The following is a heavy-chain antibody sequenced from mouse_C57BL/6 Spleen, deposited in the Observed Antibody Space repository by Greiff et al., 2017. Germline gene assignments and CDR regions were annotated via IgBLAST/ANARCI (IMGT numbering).Heavy chain of an antibody. Sequence: QVQLKQSGPELVKPGASVKISCKASGYAFSSSWMNWVKQRPGKGLEWIGRIYPGDGDTNYNGKFKGKATLTADKSSSTAYMQLSSLTSEDSAVYFCAPFIYYYGSSYVGYAMDYWGQGTSVTVSS. J-gene: IGHJ4*01. D-gene: IGHD1-1*01. CDR1: GYAFSSSW. CDR3: APFIYYYGSSYVGYAMDY. V-gene: IGHV1-82*01. CDR2: IYPGDGDT.